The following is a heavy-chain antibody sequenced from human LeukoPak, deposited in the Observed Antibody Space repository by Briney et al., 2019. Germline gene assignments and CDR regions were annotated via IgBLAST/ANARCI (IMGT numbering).Heavy chain of an antibody. CDR3: ASEAGSYSSSFDY. J-gene: IGHJ4*02. Sequence: GGSLRLSCAASGFTFSSYWMHWVRQAPGKRLVWVSRINSDGSSTSYADSVKGRFTISRDNAKNTLYLQMNSLRAEDTAVYYCASEAGSYSSSFDYWGQGTLVTVSS. D-gene: IGHD3-10*01. V-gene: IGHV3-74*01. CDR1: GFTFSSYW. CDR2: INSDGSST.